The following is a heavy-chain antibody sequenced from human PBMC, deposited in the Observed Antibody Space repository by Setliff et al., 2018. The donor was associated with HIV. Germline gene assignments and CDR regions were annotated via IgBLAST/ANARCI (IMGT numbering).Heavy chain of an antibody. J-gene: IGHJ4*02. CDR1: GGSISSGGYS. CDR2: IFHSGRI. CDR3: ARWTYYHASGSYRGKFDY. Sequence: SETLSLTCAVSGGSISSGGYSWTWIRQPQGKGLEWIAYIFHSGRIYYNPTLKSRVTMSVDRSKNHLSLNVTSVTAADTAVYYCARWTYYHASGSYRGKFDYWGQGTLVTV. D-gene: IGHD3-10*01. V-gene: IGHV4-30-2*01.